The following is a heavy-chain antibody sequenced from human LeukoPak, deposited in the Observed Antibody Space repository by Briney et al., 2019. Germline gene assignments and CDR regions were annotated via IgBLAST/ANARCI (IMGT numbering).Heavy chain of an antibody. V-gene: IGHV1-2*02. D-gene: IGHD5-18*01. J-gene: IGHJ4*02. CDR3: AKDAYSGFSSSYNMDS. Sequence: ASVKVSCKASGYTVTGHYLHWVRQAPGQGLEWMGWINPNSGVTNYAQKFQGRVTMTRDTSIYTAYMELHSLTSDDTAMYYCAKDAYSGFSSSYNMDSWGQGTLVTVSS. CDR2: INPNSGVT. CDR1: GYTVTGHY.